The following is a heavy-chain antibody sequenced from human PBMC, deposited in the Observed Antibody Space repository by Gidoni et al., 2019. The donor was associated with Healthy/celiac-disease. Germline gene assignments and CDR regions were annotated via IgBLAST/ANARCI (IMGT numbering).Heavy chain of an antibody. J-gene: IGHJ4*02. CDR3: AKDSELGGYVYYDSSGYPDY. CDR2: MSGSGGST. D-gene: IGHD3-22*01. Sequence: EVQLLESGGGLVQPGGSLRLSCAASGFTFRSYAMSWVRQAPGKGLEWISAMSGSGGSTYHADSVKGRFTIARDNSKNTLYLQINRLRAEDTAVYYCAKDSELGGYVYYDSSGYPDYWGQGTLVTVSS. CDR1: GFTFRSYA. V-gene: IGHV3-23*01.